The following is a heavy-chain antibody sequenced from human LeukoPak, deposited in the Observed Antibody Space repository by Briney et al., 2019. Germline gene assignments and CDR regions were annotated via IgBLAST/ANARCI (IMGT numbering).Heavy chain of an antibody. CDR3: ARHPIDEEMATVQVHFDS. J-gene: IGHJ4*02. V-gene: IGHV4-39*01. D-gene: IGHD5-24*01. CDR2: IYYKGST. Sequence: SETLSLTCTVSGGSISGSSFYWGWIRQPPGKGLEWIGSIYYKGSTLYNPSLNSRVTICVDTSKNEFSLKLSSVTAADTAVYFCARHPIDEEMATVQVHFDSWGQGTLVTVSS. CDR1: GGSISGSSFY.